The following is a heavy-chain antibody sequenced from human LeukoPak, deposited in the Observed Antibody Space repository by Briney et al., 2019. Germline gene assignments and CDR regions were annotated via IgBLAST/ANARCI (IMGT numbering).Heavy chain of an antibody. J-gene: IGHJ4*02. D-gene: IGHD2-2*01. CDR2: IYYTGST. CDR1: GDSISLYY. V-gene: IGHV4-59*01. CDR3: ARAGCFSTTWRFDY. Sequence: KPSETLSLTCTVSGDSISLYYWSWIRQPPGKGLEWIGYIYYTGSTKSNPSLKSRVTISVDTSKQQFSLNLSSVTAADTAVYYCARAGCFSTTWRFDYWGQGILGTVSS.